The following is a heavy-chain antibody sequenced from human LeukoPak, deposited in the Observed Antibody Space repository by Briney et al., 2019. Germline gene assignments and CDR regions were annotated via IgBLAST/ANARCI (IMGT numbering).Heavy chain of an antibody. V-gene: IGHV3-9*01. Sequence: PGGSLRLSCAASGFTFDDYAMHWVRQAPGKGLEWVSGISWNSGSIGYADSVKGRFTISRDNAKNSLYLQMNSLRAEDTALYYCAKGPYTYCSSTSCYVGAFDIWGQGTMVTVSS. D-gene: IGHD2-2*01. CDR1: GFTFDDYA. CDR2: ISWNSGSI. CDR3: AKGPYTYCSSTSCYVGAFDI. J-gene: IGHJ3*02.